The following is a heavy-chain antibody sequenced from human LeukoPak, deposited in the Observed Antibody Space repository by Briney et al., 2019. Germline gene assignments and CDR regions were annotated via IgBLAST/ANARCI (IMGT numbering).Heavy chain of an antibody. J-gene: IGHJ4*02. Sequence: SETLSLTCTVSGGSVSSTTYYWSWIRQPPGKGLEWIGYIYYSGSTNYNPSLKSRITISVDTSKNHFSLKLSSVTAADTAVYYCARHKDGIAVAFDYWGQGTLVTVSS. CDR2: IYYSGST. CDR1: GGSVSSTTYY. V-gene: IGHV4-61*03. D-gene: IGHD6-19*01. CDR3: ARHKDGIAVAFDY.